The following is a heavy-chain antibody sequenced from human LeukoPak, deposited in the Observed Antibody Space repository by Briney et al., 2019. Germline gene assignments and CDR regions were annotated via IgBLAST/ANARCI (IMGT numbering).Heavy chain of an antibody. CDR3: ARARMDV. CDR2: INHSGTT. J-gene: IGHJ6*04. Sequence: SSETLSLTCAVYGVSFSEYYWSWIRQPPGKGLEWIGDINHSGTTNYNPSLKSRVTISKETSKKQFSLKLSSVTAADTAVYYCARARMDVWGKGITVTVSS. CDR1: GVSFSEYY. V-gene: IGHV4-34*01.